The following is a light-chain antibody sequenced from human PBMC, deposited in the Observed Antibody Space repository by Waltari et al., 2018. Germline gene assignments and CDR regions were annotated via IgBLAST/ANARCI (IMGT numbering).Light chain of an antibody. J-gene: IGLJ2*01. CDR1: KIGDKA. V-gene: IGLV3-21*02. CDR2: DDN. CDR3: QVWDNSSDHYVV. Sequence: SYVLTQPPSVSVAPGQTARITCGGNKIGDKAVHWYQQKPGQAPVMVVQDDNDRPSGMPERFSGSNSGNTATLIISRVEDGDEADYYCQVWDNSSDHYVVFGGGTKLTVL.